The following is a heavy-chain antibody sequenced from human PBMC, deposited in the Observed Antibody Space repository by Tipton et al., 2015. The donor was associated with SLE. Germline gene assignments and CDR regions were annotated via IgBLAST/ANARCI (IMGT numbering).Heavy chain of an antibody. Sequence: LSLTCTVSGGSISSYYWSWIRQPPGKGLEWIGYIYYSGSTNYNPSLKSRVTISVDTSRNQFSLKLSSVTAADTAVYYCARGHRVRGDPYFDYWGRGTLVTVSS. CDR2: IYYSGST. CDR1: GGSISSYY. D-gene: IGHD3-10*01. J-gene: IGHJ4*02. V-gene: IGHV4-59*01. CDR3: ARGHRVRGDPYFDY.